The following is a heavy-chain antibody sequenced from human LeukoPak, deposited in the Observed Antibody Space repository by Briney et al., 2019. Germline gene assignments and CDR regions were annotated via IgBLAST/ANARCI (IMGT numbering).Heavy chain of an antibody. J-gene: IGHJ4*02. CDR1: GGSISSRSYY. Sequence: SETLSLTCTVSGGSISSRSYYWGWIRQPPGKGLEWIGSIHYSGDSYYNPSLKSRVTVSVHTSENQFSLKLSSVTAADTGVYYCARRPSEGGRGVEYFDSWGQGTLVTVSS. V-gene: IGHV4-39*01. CDR2: IHYSGDS. D-gene: IGHD2-15*01. CDR3: ARRPSEGGRGVEYFDS.